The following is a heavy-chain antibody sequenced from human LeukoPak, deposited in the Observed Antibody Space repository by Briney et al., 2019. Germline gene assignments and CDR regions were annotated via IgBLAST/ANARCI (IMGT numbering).Heavy chain of an antibody. CDR1: GGSISSYY. D-gene: IGHD3-16*02. V-gene: IGHV4-4*07. J-gene: IGHJ2*01. CDR2: IYTSGST. Sequence: SEXXSLTCTVSGGSISSYYWSWIRQPAGKGLEWIGRIYTSGSTNYNPSLTSRVTMSVDTSKSQFSLKLSSVTAADTAVYYCARAPYYDYVWGSYRPPWYFDLWGRGTLVTVSS. CDR3: ARAPYYDYVWGSYRPPWYFDL.